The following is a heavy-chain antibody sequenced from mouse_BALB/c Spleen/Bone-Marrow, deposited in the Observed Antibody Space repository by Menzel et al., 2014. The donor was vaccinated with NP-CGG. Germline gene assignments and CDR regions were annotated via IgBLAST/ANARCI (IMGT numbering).Heavy chain of an antibody. CDR1: GHTFTSYW. D-gene: IGHD2-2*01. CDR2: INPSTGYT. CDR3: ARSRDGYDSFAY. J-gene: IGHJ3*01. Sequence: QVQLQQSGAELAKPGASVKMSCKASGHTFTSYWMHWVKQRPGQGLEWIGYINPSTGYTEYNQKFKDKATLTADKSSSTDYMQLRSLTSEDSAVYYCARSRDGYDSFAYWSPGTLVTVSA. V-gene: IGHV1-7*01.